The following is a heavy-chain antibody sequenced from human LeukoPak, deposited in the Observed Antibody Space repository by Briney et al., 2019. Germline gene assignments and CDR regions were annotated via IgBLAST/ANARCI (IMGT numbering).Heavy chain of an antibody. V-gene: IGHV7-4-1*02. J-gene: IGHJ3*02. CDR2: INTNTGNP. CDR3: ARARSAWASDAFDI. D-gene: IGHD6-19*01. CDR1: GYTFTNYA. Sequence: ASVKVSCKASGYTFTNYAMNWVRLAPGQGLEWLGWINTNTGNPTYAQGFTGRFVFSLDTSVSTAYLQISSLKAEDTAVYYCARARSAWASDAFDIWGQGTMVTVSS.